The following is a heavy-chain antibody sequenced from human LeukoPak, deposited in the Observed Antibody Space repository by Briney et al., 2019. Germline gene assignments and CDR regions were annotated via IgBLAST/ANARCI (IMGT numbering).Heavy chain of an antibody. D-gene: IGHD3-3*01. V-gene: IGHV4-4*07. CDR2: IYTSGST. Sequence: SGTLSLTCTVSGGSISSYYWSWIRQPAGKGLEWIGRIYTSGSTNYNPSLKSRVTMSVDTSKNQFSLKLSSVTAADTAVYYCARGSFWSGYYPYFDYWGQGTLVTVSS. J-gene: IGHJ4*02. CDR1: GGSISSYY. CDR3: ARGSFWSGYYPYFDY.